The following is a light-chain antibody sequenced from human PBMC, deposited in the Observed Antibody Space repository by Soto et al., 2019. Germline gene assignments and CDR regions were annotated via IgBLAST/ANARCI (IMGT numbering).Light chain of an antibody. J-gene: IGKJ1*01. V-gene: IGKV1-5*03. CDR1: QSISTW. CDR2: EAS. Sequence: DIQMTQSPSTLSASVGDRVTITCRASQSISTWLAWYQQKPGKAPKLLIYEASSLGSGVPSRFSGSGSGTEFTLTISSLQSDDFATYYCQQYNNYWTFGQGTKVEIK. CDR3: QQYNNYWT.